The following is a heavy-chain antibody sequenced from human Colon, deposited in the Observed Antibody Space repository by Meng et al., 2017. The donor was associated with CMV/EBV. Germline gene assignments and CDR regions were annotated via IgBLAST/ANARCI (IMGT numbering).Heavy chain of an antibody. V-gene: IGHV1-3*04. CDR1: GYSFTDYS. Sequence: SCKASGYSFTDYSIHWVRQAPGQRLEWMGWINTGNGNTKCSRNFQGRVTITRDSSATTTYMELNSLTSEDTAVYYCAGGYTSGCRDYWGQGTLVTVSS. J-gene: IGHJ4*02. D-gene: IGHD6-19*01. CDR2: INTGNGNT. CDR3: AGGYTSGCRDY.